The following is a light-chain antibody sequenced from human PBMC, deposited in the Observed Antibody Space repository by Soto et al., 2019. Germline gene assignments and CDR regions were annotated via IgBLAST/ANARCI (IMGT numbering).Light chain of an antibody. V-gene: IGLV1-40*01. Sequence: QPVLTQPPSESGAPGQRVTISCKGRSSNIGAGSDVHWYQHLPGAAPKLLIYGNINRPSGVPDLFSASMSGASASLAIAGLQAEDEADYYCQSYDSSLTGWVFGGGTKVTVL. CDR1: SSNIGAGSD. CDR3: QSYDSSLTGWV. CDR2: GNI. J-gene: IGLJ3*02.